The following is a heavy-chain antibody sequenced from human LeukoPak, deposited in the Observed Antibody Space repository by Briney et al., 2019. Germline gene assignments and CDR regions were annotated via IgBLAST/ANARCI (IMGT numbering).Heavy chain of an antibody. CDR3: ARGFYEPFDR. Sequence: ASETLSLTCIVSGASVSSSHWNWVRQPPGKGLEWIGNVDYNGGTKYNPSLKSRVTMSLGTSKNQFSLKLKFVTAADTALYYCARGFYEPFDRWGQGTLVTVSS. CDR1: GASVSSSH. V-gene: IGHV4-59*02. J-gene: IGHJ4*02. D-gene: IGHD2/OR15-2a*01. CDR2: VDYNGGT.